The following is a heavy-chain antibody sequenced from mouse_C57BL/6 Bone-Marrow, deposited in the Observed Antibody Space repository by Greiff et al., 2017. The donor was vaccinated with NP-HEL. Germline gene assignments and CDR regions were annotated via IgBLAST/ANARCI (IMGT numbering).Heavy chain of an antibody. Sequence: EVQWVESGGGLVKPGGSLKLSCAASGFTFSDYGMHWVRQAPEKGLEWVAYISSGSSTIYYADTVKGRFTISRDNAKNTLFLQMTSLRSEDTAMYYCARVYDGYYYYYAMDYWGQGTSVTVSS. D-gene: IGHD2-3*01. CDR1: GFTFSDYG. CDR2: ISSGSSTI. V-gene: IGHV5-17*01. J-gene: IGHJ4*01. CDR3: ARVYDGYYYYYAMDY.